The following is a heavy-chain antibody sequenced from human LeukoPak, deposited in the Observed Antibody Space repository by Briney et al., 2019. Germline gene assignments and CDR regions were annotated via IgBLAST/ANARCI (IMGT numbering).Heavy chain of an antibody. V-gene: IGHV4-34*01. CDR3: ARLPPDY. CDR1: GGSFSGYY. J-gene: IGHJ4*02. CDR2: INHSGST. Sequence: PSETLSLTCAVYGGSFSGYYWSWIRQPPGKGLEWIGEINHSGSTNYNPSLKSRVTISVDTSKNQFSLKLSSVTAADTAVYYCARLPPDYWGQGTLVTVSS.